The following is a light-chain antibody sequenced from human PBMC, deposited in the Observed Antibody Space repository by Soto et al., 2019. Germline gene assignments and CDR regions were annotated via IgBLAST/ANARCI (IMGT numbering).Light chain of an antibody. J-gene: IGKJ1*01. Sequence: DIQMTQSPSTLSGSVGDRVTITCRASQTISSWLAWYQQKPGKAPKLLIYKASTLKSGVPSRFSGSGSGTEFTLTTSSLQPDDFATYYCQHYNSYSEAFGQGTNVDIK. CDR3: QHYNSYSEA. CDR2: KAS. CDR1: QTISSW. V-gene: IGKV1-5*03.